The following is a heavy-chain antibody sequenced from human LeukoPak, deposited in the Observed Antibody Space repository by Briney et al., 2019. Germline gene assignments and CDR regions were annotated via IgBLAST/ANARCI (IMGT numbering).Heavy chain of an antibody. Sequence: GGSLRLSCAASGFTVSSNYMSWVRQAPGKGLEWVSVIYSGGSTYYADSVKGRFTISRDNSKNTLYLQMNSLRAEDTAVYYCATVGYYDILTGYYSPIDCWGQGTLVTVSS. J-gene: IGHJ4*02. CDR1: GFTVSSNY. CDR2: IYSGGST. V-gene: IGHV3-53*01. CDR3: ATVGYYDILTGYYSPIDC. D-gene: IGHD3-9*01.